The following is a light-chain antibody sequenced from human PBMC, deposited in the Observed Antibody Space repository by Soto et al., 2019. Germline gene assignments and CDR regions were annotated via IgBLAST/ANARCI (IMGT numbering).Light chain of an antibody. V-gene: IGLV3-21*04. J-gene: IGLJ3*02. Sequence: SYELTQPPSVSVDPGKTARITCWGNNIGTKSVHWYRQKPGQAPVLVINYDSDRPSGIPERFSGSHSGGTATLTISRVEGGDEADYYCQVWDNTSDHPVFGGGTKLTVL. CDR1: NIGTKS. CDR3: QVWDNTSDHPV. CDR2: YDS.